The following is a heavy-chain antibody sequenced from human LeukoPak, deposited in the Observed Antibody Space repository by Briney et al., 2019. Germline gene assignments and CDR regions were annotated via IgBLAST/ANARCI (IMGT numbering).Heavy chain of an antibody. CDR2: INTDGRTT. V-gene: IGHV3-74*01. CDR1: GLTFSNYW. D-gene: IGHD1-1*01. Sequence: GGSLRLSCAASGLTFSNYWMHWVRQVPGKGLLWVSGINTDGRTTVYADSVKGRFTISRDNAKNTLYLQMNSLRAEDTAVYYCARYDSHYVDYWGQGTLVTVSS. CDR3: ARYDSHYVDY. J-gene: IGHJ4*02.